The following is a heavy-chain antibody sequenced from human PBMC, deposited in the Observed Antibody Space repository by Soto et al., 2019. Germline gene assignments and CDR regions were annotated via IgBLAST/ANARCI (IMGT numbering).Heavy chain of an antibody. CDR3: TRWELGATYAFDI. V-gene: IGHV3-73*01. Sequence: GGSLRLSCAASGFTFSGSAMHWVRQASGKGLEWVGRIRSKPNSYATAYAASVKGRFTISRDDSKNTAYLQMNSLKIEDTAVYYCTRWELGATYAFDIWGRGTMVTVSS. CDR2: IRSKPNSYAT. D-gene: IGHD1-26*01. J-gene: IGHJ3*02. CDR1: GFTFSGSA.